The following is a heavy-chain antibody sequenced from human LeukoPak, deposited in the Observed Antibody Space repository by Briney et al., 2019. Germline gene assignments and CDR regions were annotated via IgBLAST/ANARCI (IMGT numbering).Heavy chain of an antibody. CDR3: APAGCSSTSCYTGP. D-gene: IGHD2-2*02. CDR1: GGTFSSYA. V-gene: IGHV1-69*04. J-gene: IGHJ5*02. Sequence: SVKVSCEASGGTFSSYAISWVRQAPGQGLEWMGRIIPILGIANYAQKFQGRVTITADKSTGTAYMELSSLRSEDTAVYYCAPAGCSSTSCYTGPWGQGTLVTVSS. CDR2: IIPILGIA.